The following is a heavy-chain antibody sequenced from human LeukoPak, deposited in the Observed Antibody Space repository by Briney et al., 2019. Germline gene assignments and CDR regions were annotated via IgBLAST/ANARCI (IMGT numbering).Heavy chain of an antibody. D-gene: IGHD3-9*01. CDR1: GYSFTSYW. J-gene: IGHJ1*01. CDR2: IYPGDSDT. Sequence: GESLKISCKGSGYSFTSYWIGWVRQMPGKGLGWMGIIYPGDSDTRYSPSFQGQVTISADKSISTAYLQWSSLKASDTAMYYCARGYYDILTGYGGSAEYFQHWGQGTLVTVSS. V-gene: IGHV5-51*01. CDR3: ARGYYDILTGYGGSAEYFQH.